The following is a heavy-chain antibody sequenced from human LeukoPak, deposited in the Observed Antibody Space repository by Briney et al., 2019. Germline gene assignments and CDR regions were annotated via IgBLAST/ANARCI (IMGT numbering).Heavy chain of an antibody. Sequence: SETLSLTCTVSGGSISSSSYYWGWIRQPPGNGLEWIGSIYYSGSTYYNPSLKSRVTISGDTSKNQFSLRLTSVTAADTAVYYCARRGRVTLVRGFRMDPFDYWGQGTLVTVSS. CDR1: GGSISSSSYY. CDR3: ARRGRVTLVRGFRMDPFDY. CDR2: IYYSGST. V-gene: IGHV4-39*07. D-gene: IGHD3-10*01. J-gene: IGHJ4*02.